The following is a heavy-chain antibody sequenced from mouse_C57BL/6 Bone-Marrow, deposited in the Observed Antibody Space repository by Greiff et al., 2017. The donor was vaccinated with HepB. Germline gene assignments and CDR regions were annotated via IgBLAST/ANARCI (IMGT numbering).Heavy chain of an antibody. Sequence: VQLQQPGAELVMPGASVKLSCKASGYTFTSYWMHWVKQRPGQGLEWIGEIDPSDSYTNYNQKFKGKSTLTVDKSSSTAYMQLSSLTSEDSAVYYCARGGAQATWYAMDYWGQGTSVTVSS. V-gene: IGHV1-69*01. CDR2: IDPSDSYT. D-gene: IGHD3-2*02. CDR3: ARGGAQATWYAMDY. J-gene: IGHJ4*01. CDR1: GYTFTSYW.